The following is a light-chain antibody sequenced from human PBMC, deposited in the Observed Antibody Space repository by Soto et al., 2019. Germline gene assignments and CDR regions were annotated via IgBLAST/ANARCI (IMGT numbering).Light chain of an antibody. CDR3: MQALQTPLT. Sequence: DLVMTQSPLSLPVTPGEPASISCRSSQSLLYSNGYNYLDWYLQKPGQSPQLLIYLGSNRASGVSDRFSGSGSGTDFTLKISRVEAEDVGLYYCMQALQTPLTFGGGTKVEIK. CDR1: QSLLYSNGYNY. J-gene: IGKJ4*01. V-gene: IGKV2-28*01. CDR2: LGS.